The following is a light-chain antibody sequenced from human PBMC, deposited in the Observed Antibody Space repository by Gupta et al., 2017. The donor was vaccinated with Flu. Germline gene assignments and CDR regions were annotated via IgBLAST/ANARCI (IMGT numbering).Light chain of an antibody. CDR1: QSVLYSSNNKNY. J-gene: IGKJ1*01. Sequence: KTSQSVLYSSNNKNYLAWYQQKPGQPPKLLIYWASTRESGVPDQFSGSGSGTNFTLTISSLQAEDVAVYYCQQYDSAPPWTFGQGTKVEIK. CDR2: WAS. V-gene: IGKV4-1*01. CDR3: QQYDSAPPWT.